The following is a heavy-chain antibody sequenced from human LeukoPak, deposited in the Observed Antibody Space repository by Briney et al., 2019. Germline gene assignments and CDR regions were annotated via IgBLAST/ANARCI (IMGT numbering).Heavy chain of an antibody. J-gene: IGHJ6*03. CDR3: ARDLGGGERPSYYYYMDV. D-gene: IGHD1-1*01. CDR2: IIPIFGTA. V-gene: IGHV1-69*06. Sequence: SVKVSCKASGGTFSSYAISWVRQAPGQGLEWMGGIIPIFGTANYAQKFQGRVTITADKSTSTAYMELSSLRSEDTAVYYCARDLGGGERPSYYYYMDVWGKGTTVTVSS. CDR1: GGTFSSYA.